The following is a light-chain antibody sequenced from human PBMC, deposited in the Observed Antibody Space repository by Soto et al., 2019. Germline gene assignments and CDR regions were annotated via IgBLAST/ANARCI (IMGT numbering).Light chain of an antibody. V-gene: IGKV3-15*01. CDR1: QGVSSSY. J-gene: IGKJ1*01. Sequence: EIGLTQSPGTLSLSPGERATLSCWASQGVSSSYLAWYQQKPGQAPRLLIYGASTRATGIPARFSGSGSGTEFTLTISSLQSEDFAVYYCQQYNNWPRTFGQGTKVDIK. CDR2: GAS. CDR3: QQYNNWPRT.